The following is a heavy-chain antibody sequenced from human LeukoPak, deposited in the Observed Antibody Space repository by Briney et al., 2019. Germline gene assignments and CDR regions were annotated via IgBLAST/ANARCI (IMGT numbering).Heavy chain of an antibody. J-gene: IGHJ5*02. Sequence: GGSLRLSCAASGFTFSNAWMSWVRQAPGKGLEWVGRIKSKTDGGTTDYAAPVKGRFTISRDDSKNTLYLQMNSLRAEDTAVYYCARPRGAAAGTFGFDPWGQGTLVTVSS. V-gene: IGHV3-15*01. CDR1: GFTFSNAW. CDR3: ARPRGAAAGTFGFDP. D-gene: IGHD6-13*01. CDR2: IKSKTDGGTT.